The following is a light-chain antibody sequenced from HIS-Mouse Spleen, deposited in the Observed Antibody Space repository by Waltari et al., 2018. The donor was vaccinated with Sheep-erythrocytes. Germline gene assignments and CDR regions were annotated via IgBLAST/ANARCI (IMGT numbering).Light chain of an antibody. V-gene: IGLV2-11*01. CDR2: DVS. CDR3: CSYAGSYNNV. Sequence: QSALTQPRSVSGSPGQSVTISCNGTTSDVGGYNYVAWYQQHPGKAPKLMIYDVSKRPSGVPDRFSGSKSGNTASLTISGLQAEDEADYYCCSYAGSYNNVFATGTKVTVL. J-gene: IGLJ1*01. CDR1: TSDVGGYNY.